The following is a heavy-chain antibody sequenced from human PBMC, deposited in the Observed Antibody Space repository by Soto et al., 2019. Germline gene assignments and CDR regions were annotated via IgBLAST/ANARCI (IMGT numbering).Heavy chain of an antibody. J-gene: IGHJ4*02. V-gene: IGHV4-31*03. Sequence: QVQLQESGPGLVKPSQTLSLTCTVSGGSISSGGTGSYWTWIRQLPGKGLEWIGYIYYTGNTYYNPSXKXCPTISIDTSENQFSLKLTSVTAADTAVYFCASGHDAYKVRYWGQGTLVTVSS. CDR3: ASGHDAYKVRY. CDR1: GGSISSGGTGSY. D-gene: IGHD1-1*01. CDR2: IYYTGNT.